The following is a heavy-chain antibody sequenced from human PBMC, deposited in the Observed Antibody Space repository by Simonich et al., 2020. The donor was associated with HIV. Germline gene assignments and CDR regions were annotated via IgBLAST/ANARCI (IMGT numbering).Heavy chain of an antibody. Sequence: VQLKQWGAGLLKHSDTLSLTCAVYGGSFSGYYWSWIRQPPGKGLEWIGEINHSGSTNYNPSLKSRVTISVDTSKNQFSLKLSSVTAADTAVYYCATTINYEDAFDIWGQGTMVTVSS. D-gene: IGHD4-4*01. CDR1: GGSFSGYY. J-gene: IGHJ3*02. V-gene: IGHV4-34*01. CDR3: ATTINYEDAFDI. CDR2: INHSGST.